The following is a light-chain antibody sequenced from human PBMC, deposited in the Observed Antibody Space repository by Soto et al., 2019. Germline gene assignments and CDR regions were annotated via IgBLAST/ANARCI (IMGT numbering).Light chain of an antibody. Sequence: EILLTQSPSTLPVSPGERATLSCRASQSIGRNLVWCQQKPGQAPRLLIYAASTRATGVPARFSGSGSGTEFTLTISSLQSEDFEVYYCQQYNNWPITFGQGTRLEIK. CDR3: QQYNNWPIT. CDR2: AAS. CDR1: QSIGRN. V-gene: IGKV3-15*01. J-gene: IGKJ5*01.